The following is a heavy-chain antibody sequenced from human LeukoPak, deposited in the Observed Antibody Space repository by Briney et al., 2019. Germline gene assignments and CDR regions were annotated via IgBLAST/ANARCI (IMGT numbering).Heavy chain of an antibody. CDR1: GYSFTSYW. CDR2: IYPGDSDT. CDR3: VRNARFRGTTHTRYYYYYMDV. V-gene: IGHV5-51*01. Sequence: GESLKISCKGSGYSFTSYWMGWVRQMPGKGLEWMGIIYPGDSDTRYSPSFQGQVTISADKSISTAYLQWSSLKASDTAMYYCVRNARFRGTTHTRYYYYYMDVWGKGTTVTVSS. J-gene: IGHJ6*03. D-gene: IGHD1-1*01.